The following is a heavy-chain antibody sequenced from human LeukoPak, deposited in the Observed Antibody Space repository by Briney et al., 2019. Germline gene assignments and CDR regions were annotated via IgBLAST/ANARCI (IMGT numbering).Heavy chain of an antibody. CDR1: GGSISSGSYY. V-gene: IGHV4-61*02. J-gene: IGHJ4*02. CDR3: ARESPLGHYFDY. D-gene: IGHD3-16*01. Sequence: SQTLSLTCTVSGGSISSGSYYCSWIRQPAGTGLEWIGRIYTSGSTNYNPSLKSRVTISVDTSKNQFSLKLRSVTAADTAVYYCARESPLGHYFDYWGQGTLVTVSS. CDR2: IYTSGST.